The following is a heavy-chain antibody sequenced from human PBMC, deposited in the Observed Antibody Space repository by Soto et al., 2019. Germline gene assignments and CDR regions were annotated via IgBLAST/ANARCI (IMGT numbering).Heavy chain of an antibody. CDR2: ISGSGGST. CDR3: AKDRSGVVVTASDY. D-gene: IGHD3-22*01. Sequence: PGGSLRLSCAASGFTFSSYAMSWVRQAPGKGLEWVSAISGSGGSTYYADSVKGRFTISRDNSKNTLCLQMNSLRAEDTAVYYCAKDRSGVVVTASDYWGQGILVTVSS. CDR1: GFTFSSYA. J-gene: IGHJ4*02. V-gene: IGHV3-23*01.